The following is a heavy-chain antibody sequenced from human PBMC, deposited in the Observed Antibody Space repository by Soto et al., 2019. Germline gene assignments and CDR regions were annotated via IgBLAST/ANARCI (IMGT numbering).Heavy chain of an antibody. D-gene: IGHD3-3*01. Sequence: GGSLRLSCAASGFTFSSYSMNWVRQAPGKGLEWVSSIGSSSSYIYYADSVKGRFTISRDNAKNSLYLQMNSLRAEDTAVYYCARDAQSYDFWSGYYDAFDIWGQGTMVTVSS. CDR1: GFTFSSYS. V-gene: IGHV3-21*01. CDR2: IGSSSSYI. J-gene: IGHJ3*02. CDR3: ARDAQSYDFWSGYYDAFDI.